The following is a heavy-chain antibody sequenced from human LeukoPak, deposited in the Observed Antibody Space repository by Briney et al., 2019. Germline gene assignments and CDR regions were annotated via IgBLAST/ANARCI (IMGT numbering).Heavy chain of an antibody. Sequence: ASVKVSCKASGYTFTGYYMHWVRQAPGQGLEWMGRINPNSGGTNYAQKFQGRVTMTRDTSISTAYMELSRLRSDDTAVYYCARDSYDYGGGWFDPRGQGTLVTVSS. D-gene: IGHD4-17*01. J-gene: IGHJ5*02. CDR1: GYTFTGYY. CDR2: INPNSGGT. V-gene: IGHV1-2*06. CDR3: ARDSYDYGGGWFDP.